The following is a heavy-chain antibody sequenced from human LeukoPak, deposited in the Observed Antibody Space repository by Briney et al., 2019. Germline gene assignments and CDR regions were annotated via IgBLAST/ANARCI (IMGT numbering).Heavy chain of an antibody. Sequence: SETLSLTCAVYGGSFSGYYWSWIRQPPGKGLGWIGEINHSGSTNYNPSLKSRVTISVDTSKNQFSLKLSSMTAADTAVYYCARPYYYGSGSLAYWGQGTLVTVSS. D-gene: IGHD3-10*01. V-gene: IGHV4-34*01. CDR1: GGSFSGYY. J-gene: IGHJ4*02. CDR2: INHSGST. CDR3: ARPYYYGSGSLAY.